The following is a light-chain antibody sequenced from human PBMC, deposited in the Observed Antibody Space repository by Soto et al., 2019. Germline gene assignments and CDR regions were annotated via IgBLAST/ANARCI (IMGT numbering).Light chain of an antibody. J-gene: IGLJ1*01. CDR3: CSYAGSSYV. V-gene: IGLV2-11*01. CDR1: SSDVGGYNY. CDR2: DVT. Sequence: QSALTQPRSVSGSPGQSVTISCTGTSSDVGGYNYVSWYQLRPGKAPKLMIYDVTKRPSGVPDRFSGSKSGNTASLTISGLQAEDEADYYCCSYAGSSYVFGTGTKLTVL.